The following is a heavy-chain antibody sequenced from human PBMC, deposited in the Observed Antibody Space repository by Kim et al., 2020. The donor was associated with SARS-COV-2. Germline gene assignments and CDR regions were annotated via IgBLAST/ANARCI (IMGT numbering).Heavy chain of an antibody. V-gene: IGHV3-15*01. D-gene: IGHD1-1*01. J-gene: IGHJ6*02. CDR3: TFAIGIAFMDV. CDR2: IRSKTSGGTI. CDR1: GFAFSNVW. Sequence: GGSLRLSCAASGFAFSNVWMTWVRHAPGKGLEWIGLIRSKTSGGTIDYAAPVKGRFTISRDDSKNTLYLQMSSLKSDDTGVYYCTFAIGIAFMDVWGQGTTVTVSS.